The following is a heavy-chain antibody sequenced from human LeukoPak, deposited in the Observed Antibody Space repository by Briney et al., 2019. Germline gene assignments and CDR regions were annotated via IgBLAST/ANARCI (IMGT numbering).Heavy chain of an antibody. CDR1: GGSISSYY. CDR2: IYYSGST. J-gene: IGHJ3*02. Sequence: PSETLSLTCTVSGGSISSYYWNWIRQPPGKGLEWIGYIYYSGSTNYNPSLKRRVTISLDTSKNQFSLKLSSVTAADTAVYYCARRKSTKGDAFDIWGQGTMVTVSS. CDR3: ARRKSTKGDAFDI. V-gene: IGHV4-59*08. D-gene: IGHD2-2*01.